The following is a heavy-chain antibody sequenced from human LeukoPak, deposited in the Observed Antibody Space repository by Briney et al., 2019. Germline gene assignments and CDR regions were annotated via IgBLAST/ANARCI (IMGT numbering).Heavy chain of an antibody. Sequence: GGSLRLSCAASGFTFTNYEMNWVRQAPGKGLEWVALISYDGSNKYYADSVKGRFTISRDNAKNSVFLQMNSLRDEDTAVYYCARDRYCSVWGHGTLVTVSS. CDR3: ARDRYCSV. D-gene: IGHD2-15*01. CDR1: GFTFTNYE. CDR2: ISYDGSNK. V-gene: IGHV3-30*03. J-gene: IGHJ4*01.